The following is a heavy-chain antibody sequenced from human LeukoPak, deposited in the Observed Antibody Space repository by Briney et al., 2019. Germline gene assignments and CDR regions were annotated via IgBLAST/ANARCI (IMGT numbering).Heavy chain of an antibody. V-gene: IGHV3-66*01. CDR3: ARDRSDEPDAFDI. J-gene: IGHJ3*02. D-gene: IGHD1-14*01. Sequence: GGSLRLSCAASGFTVSSNYMSWVRQAPGKGLEWVSVIYSGGSTYYADSVKGRFTISRDNSKNTLYLQMNSLRAEDTAVYYCARDRSDEPDAFDIWGQGTMVTVSS. CDR1: GFTVSSNY. CDR2: IYSGGST.